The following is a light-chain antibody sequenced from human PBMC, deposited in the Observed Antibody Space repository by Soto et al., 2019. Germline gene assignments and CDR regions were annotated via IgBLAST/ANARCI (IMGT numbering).Light chain of an antibody. J-gene: IGKJ2*01. CDR2: GAS. V-gene: IGKV3-15*01. CDR1: QSVSSN. Sequence: EIVMTQSPATLSVSPGERATLSCRASQSVSSNLAWYQQKPVQAPRRLIYGASTRATGIPARFSGSGSGTEVTLTISSLQSGDFAVYYCQQYNNWPPGTFGQGTKLEIK. CDR3: QQYNNWPPGT.